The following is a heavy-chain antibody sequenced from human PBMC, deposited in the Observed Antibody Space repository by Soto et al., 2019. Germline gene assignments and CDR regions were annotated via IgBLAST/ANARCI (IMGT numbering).Heavy chain of an antibody. J-gene: IGHJ4*02. D-gene: IGHD3-3*01. CDR3: ARCWSGYSWPFDX. CDR2: INSGNGNT. CDR1: GYTFTSYA. V-gene: IGHV1-3*01. Sequence: ASVKVSCKASGYTFTSYAMHWVRQAPGQRLEWMGLINSGNGNTKYSQKFQGRVTITRDTSARTDYMELSSLRSEDTAVYYCARCWSGYSWPFDXWGQGTLVTVSX.